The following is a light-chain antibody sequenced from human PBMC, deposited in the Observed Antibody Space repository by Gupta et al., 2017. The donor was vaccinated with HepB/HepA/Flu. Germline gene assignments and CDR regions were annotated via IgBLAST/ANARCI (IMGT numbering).Light chain of an antibody. J-gene: IGKJ4*01. CDR1: QGINNY. CDR2: TAS. Sequence: DIQLTQSPPFLSAFVGDRVTITCRASQGINNYLAWYQQKPGKTPKLLISTASTLQSGVQSRFSGSGSGTEFTLTISSLQPEDFATYYCQQFNSDPLTFGGGTKVEIK. CDR3: QQFNSDPLT. V-gene: IGKV1-9*01.